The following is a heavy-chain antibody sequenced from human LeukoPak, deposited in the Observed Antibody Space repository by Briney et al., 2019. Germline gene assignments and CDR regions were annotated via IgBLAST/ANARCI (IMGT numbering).Heavy chain of an antibody. CDR1: GGSISSSSYY. CDR3: ARVDCCSSICTPFDY. J-gene: IGHJ4*02. V-gene: IGHV4-61*05. CDR2: IYYSGST. Sequence: SETLSLTCTVSGGSISSSSYYWSWIRQPPGKGLEWIGYIYYSGSTNYNPSLKSRVTISVDTSKNQFSLKLSSVTAADTAVYYCARVDCCSSICTPFDYWGQGTLVTVSS. D-gene: IGHD2-2*01.